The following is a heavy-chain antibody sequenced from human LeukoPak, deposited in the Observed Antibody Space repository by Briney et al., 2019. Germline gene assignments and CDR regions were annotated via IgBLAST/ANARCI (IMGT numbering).Heavy chain of an antibody. CDR2: ISYDGSNK. CDR3: AKSGVVVPAAMRSYFDY. J-gene: IGHJ4*02. CDR1: GFTFSSYA. Sequence: GGSLRLSCAASGFTFSSYAMHWVRQAPGKGLEWVAVISYDGSNKYYADSVKGRFTISRDNSKNTLYLQMNSLRAEDTAVYYCAKSGVVVPAAMRSYFDYWGQGTLVTVSS. V-gene: IGHV3-30*04. D-gene: IGHD2-2*01.